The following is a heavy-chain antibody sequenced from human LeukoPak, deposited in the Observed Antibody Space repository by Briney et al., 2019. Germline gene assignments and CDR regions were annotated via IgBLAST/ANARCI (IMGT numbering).Heavy chain of an antibody. CDR1: GFNVRSNY. CDR3: ARGKVYYYYDY. V-gene: IGHV3-53*01. CDR2: LRSSGDT. Sequence: GGSLRLSCAVSGFNVRSNYMSWVRQAPGKGLEWVSVLRSSGDTYYADSVKGRFTISRDNSENTLYLRMNSLRAEDTAIYYCARGKVYYYYDYWGQGTLVTVSS. D-gene: IGHD5/OR15-5a*01. J-gene: IGHJ4*02.